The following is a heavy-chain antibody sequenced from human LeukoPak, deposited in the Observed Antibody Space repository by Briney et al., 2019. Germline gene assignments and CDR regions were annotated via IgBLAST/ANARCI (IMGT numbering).Heavy chain of an antibody. V-gene: IGHV3-30*18. J-gene: IGHJ4*02. CDR2: ISYDGSNK. CDR3: AKKESFDY. Sequence: GGSLRLSCAASGFTFSSYGMHWVRQAPGKGLEWVAVISYDGSNKYYADSVKGRFTISRDNSKNTLYLQMNSLRAEDTAVYYCAKKESFDYWGQGTLVTVSS. CDR1: GFTFSSYG.